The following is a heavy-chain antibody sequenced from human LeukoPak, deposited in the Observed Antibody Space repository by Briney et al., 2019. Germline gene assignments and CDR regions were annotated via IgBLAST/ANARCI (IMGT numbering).Heavy chain of an antibody. CDR3: ARMDCSSTSCDYYYGMDV. CDR1: GGSINNYY. V-gene: IGHV4-59*08. D-gene: IGHD2-2*01. Sequence: SETLSLTCTVSGGSINNYYWSWIRQPPGKGLEWIGYIYYRGSTNYNPSLKSRVTFSVDTSKNQFSLKLSSVTAADTAVYYCARMDCSSTSCDYYYGMDVWGQGTTVTVSS. J-gene: IGHJ6*02. CDR2: IYYRGST.